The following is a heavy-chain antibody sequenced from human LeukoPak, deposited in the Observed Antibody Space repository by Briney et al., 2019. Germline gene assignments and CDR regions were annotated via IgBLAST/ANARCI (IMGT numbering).Heavy chain of an antibody. J-gene: IGHJ2*01. Sequence: SETLSLTCTFSGGSISPSFWSWIRQPPEKGLEWIGYIHNDGSTKYNPSLKGRVTISEDTSKNQFSLKLSSVTAADTAVYYCARDCGGDCTTSFDLWGRGTLVTVSS. CDR2: IHNDGST. V-gene: IGHV4-59*12. D-gene: IGHD2-21*02. CDR1: GGSISPSF. CDR3: ARDCGGDCTTSFDL.